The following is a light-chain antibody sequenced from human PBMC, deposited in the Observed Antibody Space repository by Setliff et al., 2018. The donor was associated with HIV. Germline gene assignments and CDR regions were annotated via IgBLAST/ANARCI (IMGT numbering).Light chain of an antibody. Sequence: QSALTQPPSVSGSPGQSVTISCTGTSSDVGSYNRVSWYQQHPGKAPKLMISDVSYRPSGVSNRFSGSKSGNTASLTISGLQAEDEADYYCFLYTSSTPLYVFGTGTKVTVL. J-gene: IGLJ1*01. V-gene: IGLV2-14*03. CDR3: FLYTSSTPLYV. CDR2: DVS. CDR1: SSDVGSYNR.